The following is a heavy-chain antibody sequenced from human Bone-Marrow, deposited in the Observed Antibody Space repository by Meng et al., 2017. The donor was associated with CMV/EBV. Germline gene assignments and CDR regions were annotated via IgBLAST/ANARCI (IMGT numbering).Heavy chain of an antibody. CDR1: GFAFSIYS. CDR2: ISSSSNI. V-gene: IGHV3-21*01. D-gene: IGHD1-7*01. CDR3: ARDWMEVLPYYYYGMDV. J-gene: IGHJ6*04. Sequence: GESLKISCAASGFAFSIYSMNWVRQAPGKGLEWVASISSSSNIYYADSVKGRFTISRDNAKNSLHLQMNSLRAEDMAVYYCARDWMEVLPYYYYGMDVWGETTTATVSS.